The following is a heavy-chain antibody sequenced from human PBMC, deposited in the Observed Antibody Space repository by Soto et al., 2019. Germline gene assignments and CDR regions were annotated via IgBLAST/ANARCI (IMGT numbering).Heavy chain of an antibody. CDR1: GFPFSSYA. J-gene: IGHJ6*02. CDR2: ISGSGGNT. V-gene: IGHV3-23*01. CDR3: AKDYYGMDV. Sequence: PGGSLRLSCAASGFPFSSYAMSWVRQAPGKGLECVSFISGSGGNTYYADSVKGRFTISRDNSKNTLYLQMNSLRAEDTAVYYCAKDYYGMDVWGQGTTVTVSS.